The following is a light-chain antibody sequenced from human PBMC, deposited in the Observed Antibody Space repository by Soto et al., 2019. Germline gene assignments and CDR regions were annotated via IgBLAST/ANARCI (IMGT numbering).Light chain of an antibody. CDR1: QTINDY. V-gene: IGKV1-39*01. Sequence: DIQMTQSPSSLSASVGDRVTITCRTSQTINDYLSWYQQQPEKAPKLLIYGASSLQSGVPSRFSGSGSGTHFTLTINSLQPEDFATYYCQQTDTIPPTFGGGTKVEI. CDR3: QQTDTIPPT. CDR2: GAS. J-gene: IGKJ4*01.